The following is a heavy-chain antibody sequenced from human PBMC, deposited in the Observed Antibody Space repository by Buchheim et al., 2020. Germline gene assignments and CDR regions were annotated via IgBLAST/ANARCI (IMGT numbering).Heavy chain of an antibody. CDR2: IKSKTDGETT. V-gene: IGHV3-15*07. J-gene: IGHJ5*02. Sequence: EVQLVEYGGGLVKPGGSLRLSCAASGFTFSNSWMNWVRQNPGKGLEWVGRIKSKTDGETTNYSAPVKGRFSISRDDSANTVYLQMNSLKIEDTGIYYCTTGKPVGSWGQGTL. CDR3: TTGKPVGS. CDR1: GFTFSNSW. D-gene: IGHD1-14*01.